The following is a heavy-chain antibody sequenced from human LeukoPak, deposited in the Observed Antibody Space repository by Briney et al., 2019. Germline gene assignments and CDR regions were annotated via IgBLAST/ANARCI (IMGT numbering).Heavy chain of an antibody. Sequence: GGSLRLSCAASGFTFSSYAMHWVRQAPGKGQEWVAVISYDGSNKYYADSVKGRFTISRDNCKNTLYLQMNSLRAEDTAVYYCARDPTLYYYDSSGYYPNWFDPWGQGTLVTVSS. CDR2: ISYDGSNK. D-gene: IGHD3-22*01. CDR3: ARDPTLYYYDSSGYYPNWFDP. CDR1: GFTFSSYA. V-gene: IGHV3-30-3*01. J-gene: IGHJ5*02.